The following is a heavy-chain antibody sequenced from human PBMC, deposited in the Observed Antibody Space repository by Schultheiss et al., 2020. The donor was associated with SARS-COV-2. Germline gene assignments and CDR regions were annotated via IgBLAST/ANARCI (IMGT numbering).Heavy chain of an antibody. CDR3: ARVNGDYGDYGGLDY. CDR1: GFTFSSYA. CDR2: ISYDGSNK. Sequence: GESLKISCAASGFTFSSYAMHWVRQAPGKGLEWVAVISYDGSNKYYADSVKGRFTISRDNSKNTLYLQMNSLRAEDTAVYYCARVNGDYGDYGGLDYWGQGTLVTVSS. V-gene: IGHV3-30*04. J-gene: IGHJ4*02. D-gene: IGHD4-17*01.